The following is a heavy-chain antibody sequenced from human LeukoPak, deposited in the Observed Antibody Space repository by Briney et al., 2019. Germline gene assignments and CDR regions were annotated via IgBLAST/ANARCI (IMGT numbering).Heavy chain of an antibody. Sequence: GGSLRLSCAASGFTFSDYYMSWIRQAPGKGLEWVSYISSSGSTIYYADSVKGRFTISRDNAKNSLYLQMNSLRAEDTVVYYCARGDLYYDFWSGYLFDYWGQGTLVTVSS. CDR1: GFTFSDYY. D-gene: IGHD3-3*01. J-gene: IGHJ4*02. CDR3: ARGDLYYDFWSGYLFDY. V-gene: IGHV3-11*01. CDR2: ISSSGSTI.